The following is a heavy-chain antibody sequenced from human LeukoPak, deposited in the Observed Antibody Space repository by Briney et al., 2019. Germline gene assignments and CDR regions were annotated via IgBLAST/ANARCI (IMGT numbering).Heavy chain of an antibody. CDR2: IYSGGST. CDR3: ARGVGMVVRGVIKARKGSYYMDV. CDR1: GFTVSNNY. V-gene: IGHV3-53*01. J-gene: IGHJ6*03. Sequence: HPGGSLRLSCAASGFTVSNNYMSWVRQAPGKGLELVSVIYSGGSTYYADSVKGRFTISRDNSKNTLYLQMNSMRAEDTDVYYCARGVGMVVRGVIKARKGSYYMDVWGKGTTVTVSS. D-gene: IGHD3-10*01.